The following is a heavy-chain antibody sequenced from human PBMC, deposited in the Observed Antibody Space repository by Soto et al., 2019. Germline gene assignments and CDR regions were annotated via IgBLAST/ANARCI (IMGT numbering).Heavy chain of an antibody. CDR1: GGSISSGDYY. Sequence: ASETLSLTCTVSGGSISSGDYYWSWIRQPPGKGLEWIGYIYYSGSTYYNPSLKSRVTISVDTSKNQFSLKLSSVTAADTAVYYCAREEGYYDSSGRTGEYFHHWGQGTLVIVSS. CDR2: IYYSGST. V-gene: IGHV4-30-4*01. J-gene: IGHJ1*01. D-gene: IGHD3-22*01. CDR3: AREEGYYDSSGRTGEYFHH.